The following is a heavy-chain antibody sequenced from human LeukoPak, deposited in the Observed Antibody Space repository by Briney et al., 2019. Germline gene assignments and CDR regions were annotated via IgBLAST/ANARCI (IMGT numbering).Heavy chain of an antibody. J-gene: IGHJ6*02. CDR1: GFTFSSYS. V-gene: IGHV3-48*02. Sequence: GGSLRLSCAASGFTFSSYSMNWVRQAPGKGLEWVSYISSGSSTIYYADSVKGRFTISRDNAKNSLYLQMNSLRDEDTAVYYCARDGRWVYYYYGMDVWGQGTTVTVSS. D-gene: IGHD3-3*01. CDR2: ISSGSSTI. CDR3: ARDGRWVYYYYGMDV.